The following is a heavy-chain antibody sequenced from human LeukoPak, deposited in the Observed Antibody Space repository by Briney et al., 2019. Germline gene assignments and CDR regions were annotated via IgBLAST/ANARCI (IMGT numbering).Heavy chain of an antibody. Sequence: GGSLRLSCAASGVTFSTYSMNWVRQAPGKGLEWVSSISSSSYHIYYADSVKGRFTISRDNAKNSLYLQMNSLRVEDTAVYYCARDIRSDSTIWGQGTLVSVSS. CDR3: ARDIRSDSTI. CDR1: GVTFSTYS. V-gene: IGHV3-21*01. D-gene: IGHD6-25*01. J-gene: IGHJ4*02. CDR2: ISSSSYHI.